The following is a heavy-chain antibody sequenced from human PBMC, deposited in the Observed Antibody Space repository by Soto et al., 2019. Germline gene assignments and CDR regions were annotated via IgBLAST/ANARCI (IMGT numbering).Heavy chain of an antibody. Sequence: GGSLRLSCAASGFRLIDYGMTWVRQAPGKGLEWVSSISSSGGSTYYADSVKGRVTISRDSAKNTLYLQVNSLSPEDTAVYYCAKNRGTYYRILEHWGQGALVTVSS. D-gene: IGHD1-26*01. V-gene: IGHV3-23*01. CDR2: ISSSGGST. J-gene: IGHJ4*02. CDR3: AKNRGTYYRILEH. CDR1: GFRLIDYG.